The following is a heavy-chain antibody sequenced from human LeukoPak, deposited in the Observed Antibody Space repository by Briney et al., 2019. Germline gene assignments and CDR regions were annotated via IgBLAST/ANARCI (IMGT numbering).Heavy chain of an antibody. V-gene: IGHV1-2*02. CDR1: GYTFTGYY. CDR3: ARDGYYDSSGYYR. Sequence: ASVKVSCKASGYTFTGYYMHWVRQAPGQGLEWMGWINPNSGGTNYAQKFQGRVTMTRDTSTSTAYMELSRLRSDDTAVYYCARDGYYDSSGYYRWGQGTLVTVSS. J-gene: IGHJ4*02. D-gene: IGHD3-22*01. CDR2: INPNSGGT.